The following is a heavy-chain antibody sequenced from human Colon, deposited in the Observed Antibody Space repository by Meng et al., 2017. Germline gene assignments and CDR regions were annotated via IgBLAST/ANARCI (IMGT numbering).Heavy chain of an antibody. Sequence: GESLKISCAASGFTFSSYGMHWVRQASGKGLEWVAVIWYDGSNKYYADSVKGRFTISRDNSKNTLYLQMNSLRAEDTAVYNCARDLTRSRYSYGWGYWGQGTLVTVSS. J-gene: IGHJ4*02. V-gene: IGHV3-33*01. CDR1: GFTFSSYG. CDR3: ARDLTRSRYSYGWGY. CDR2: IWYDGSNK. D-gene: IGHD5-18*01.